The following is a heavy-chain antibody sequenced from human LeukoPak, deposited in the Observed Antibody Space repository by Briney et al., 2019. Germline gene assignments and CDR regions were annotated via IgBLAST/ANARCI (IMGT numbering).Heavy chain of an antibody. CDR3: ARESIVVVPAALDY. J-gene: IGHJ4*02. V-gene: IGHV3-21*01. D-gene: IGHD2-2*01. Sequence: GGSLRLSCAASGFTFSSYSMNWVRQAPGKGLEWVSSISSSSSYIYYADSVKGRFTISRDNAKNSLYLQMNSLRAEDTAVYYCARESIVVVPAALDYWGQGTLVTVSS. CDR2: ISSSSSYI. CDR1: GFTFSSYS.